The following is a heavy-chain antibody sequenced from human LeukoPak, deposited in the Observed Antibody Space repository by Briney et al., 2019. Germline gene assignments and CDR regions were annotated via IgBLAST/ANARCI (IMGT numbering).Heavy chain of an antibody. CDR3: AREDVVLVDAVRYYYYGMDV. CDR1: GYNFISYY. D-gene: IGHD2-8*01. CDR2: INPSGGST. J-gene: IGHJ6*02. V-gene: IGHV1-46*01. Sequence: ASVKVSCKASGYNFISYYMHWVRQAPGQGLEWMGIINPSGGSTRYAQKFQDRVTMTRDTSTSTVYMELSSLKSEDTAVYYCAREDVVLVDAVRYYYYGMDVWGQGTTVTVSS.